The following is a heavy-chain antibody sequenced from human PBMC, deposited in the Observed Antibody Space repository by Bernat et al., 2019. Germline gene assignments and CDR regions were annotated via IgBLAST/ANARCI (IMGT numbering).Heavy chain of an antibody. CDR2: ISGDGGST. Sequence: EVHLVESGGGVVQPGGSLRLSCAASGFTFDDYAMHWVRQAPGKGLEWVSLISGDGGSTYYADSGKGRFTVSRDNSKNSLYLQMNSLRTEDTALYYCAKDLCITILRGLRSCYYGMDVWGQGTTVTVSS. CDR1: GFTFDDYA. D-gene: IGHD3-10*01. V-gene: IGHV3-43*02. CDR3: AKDLCITILRGLRSCYYGMDV. J-gene: IGHJ6*02.